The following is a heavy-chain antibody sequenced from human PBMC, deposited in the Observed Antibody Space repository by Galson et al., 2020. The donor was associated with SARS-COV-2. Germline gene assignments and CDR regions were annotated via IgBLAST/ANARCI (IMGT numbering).Heavy chain of an antibody. V-gene: IGHV3-48*04. CDR3: ARDFRYCSTTSCYPLFDY. D-gene: IGHD2-2*01. J-gene: IGHJ4*02. CDR1: GFTFSSYS. CDR2: ITSPSSTI. Sequence: GGSLRLSCAASGFTFSSYSMNWVRQAPGKGLEWLSYITSPSSTIYYADPVKGRFTISRDNAKNSLYLQMDSLRAEDTAVYYCARDFRYCSTTSCYPLFDYWGQGTLVTVSS.